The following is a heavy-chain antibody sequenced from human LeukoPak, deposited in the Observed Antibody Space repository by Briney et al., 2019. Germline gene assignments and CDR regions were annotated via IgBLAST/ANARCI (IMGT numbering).Heavy chain of an antibody. D-gene: IGHD3-22*01. J-gene: IGHJ4*02. V-gene: IGHV3-23*01. CDR3: AKQPGSVVDSSGSLSRH. Sequence: GGSLRLSCAASGFTFSSYAMSWVRQAPGKGLEWVSTISGSGASTYYADSVKGRFTISRDNSRNTLYLQMNSLRAEDTAVYYCAKQPGSVVDSSGSLSRHWGQGTLVTVSS. CDR2: ISGSGAST. CDR1: GFTFSSYA.